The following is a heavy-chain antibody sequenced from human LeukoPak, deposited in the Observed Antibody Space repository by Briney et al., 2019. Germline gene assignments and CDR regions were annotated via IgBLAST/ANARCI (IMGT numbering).Heavy chain of an antibody. Sequence: GGSLRLSCPASGFTFNTYWMHWVRHVPGKGRVWVSLIHPDGKTTWYADSVRGRLTISRDNAKNTLYLQMSSLRVDDTAFYYCARRSVAGATTGYYYDSWGQGTLVTVSS. J-gene: IGHJ4*02. CDR3: ARRSVAGATTGYYYDS. CDR2: IHPDGKTT. D-gene: IGHD1-26*01. V-gene: IGHV3-74*01. CDR1: GFTFNTYW.